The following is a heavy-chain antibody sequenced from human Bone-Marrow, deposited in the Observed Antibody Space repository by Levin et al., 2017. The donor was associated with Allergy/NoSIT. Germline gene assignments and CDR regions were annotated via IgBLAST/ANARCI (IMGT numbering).Heavy chain of an antibody. Sequence: ASETLSLTCAVSGYSISSGYYWGWIRQPPGKGLEWIGSIYHSGSTYYNPSLKSRVTISVDTSKNQFSLKLSSVTAADTAVYYCARDLTTVTHLAPWGQGTLVTVSS. CDR2: IYHSGST. CDR3: ARDLTTVTHLAP. D-gene: IGHD4-11*01. CDR1: GYSISSGYY. J-gene: IGHJ5*02. V-gene: IGHV4-38-2*02.